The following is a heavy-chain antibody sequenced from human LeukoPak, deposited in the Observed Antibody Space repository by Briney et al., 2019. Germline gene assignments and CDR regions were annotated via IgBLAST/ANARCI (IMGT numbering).Heavy chain of an antibody. J-gene: IGHJ4*02. CDR2: IYYSGST. D-gene: IGHD6-13*01. CDR1: GGSISSYY. CDR3: ARSRGYFDY. V-gene: IGHV4-59*01. Sequence: SETLSLTCTVSGGSISSYYWSWPRQPPGKGLEWIGYIYYSGSTNYNPSLKSRVTISVDTSKNQFSLKLSSVTAADTALYYCARSRGYFDYWGQGTLVTVSS.